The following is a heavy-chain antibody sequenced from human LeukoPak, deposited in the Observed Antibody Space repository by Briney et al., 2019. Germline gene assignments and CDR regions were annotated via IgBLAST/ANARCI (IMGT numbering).Heavy chain of an antibody. J-gene: IGHJ3*01. V-gene: IGHV1-18*01. CDR3: AREDMSHDAFNV. CDR2: ISTYNGNI. D-gene: IGHD5/OR15-5a*01. CDR1: GFTFSNYG. Sequence: ASVKVSCKASGFTFSNYGISWVRQAPGQGLEWIGWISTYNGNINYAQRFRDRVTMTTDTSTSTAYMELRGLRSDDTAVYYCAREDMSHDAFNVWGQGTMVTVSS.